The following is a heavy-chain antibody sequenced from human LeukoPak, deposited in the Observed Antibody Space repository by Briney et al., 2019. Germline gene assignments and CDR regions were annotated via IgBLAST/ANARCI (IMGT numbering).Heavy chain of an antibody. D-gene: IGHD3-10*01. CDR1: GFTFSSYG. Sequence: GGSLRLSCAASGFTFSSYGMHWVRQAPGKGLEWVSSISSSSSYIYYADSVKGRFTISRDNAKNSLYLQMNSLRAEDTAVYYCARDMAYYGSGSSPYYWGQGTLVTVSS. CDR2: ISSSSSYI. V-gene: IGHV3-21*01. CDR3: ARDMAYYGSGSSPYY. J-gene: IGHJ4*02.